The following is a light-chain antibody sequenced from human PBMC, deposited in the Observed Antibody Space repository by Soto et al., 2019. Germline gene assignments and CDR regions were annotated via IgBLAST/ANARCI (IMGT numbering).Light chain of an antibody. CDR2: EVN. CDR1: SSDVGGYNY. CDR3: SSYTSSDTLV. J-gene: IGLJ2*01. Sequence: QSALTQPASVSGSPGQSITISCTGTSSDVGGYNYVSWYQHHPGKAPKLMIYEVNNRPSGVSDRFSGSKSGYTASLTISWLQAEDDGDYYCSSYTSSDTLVFGGGTQLTVL. V-gene: IGLV2-14*01.